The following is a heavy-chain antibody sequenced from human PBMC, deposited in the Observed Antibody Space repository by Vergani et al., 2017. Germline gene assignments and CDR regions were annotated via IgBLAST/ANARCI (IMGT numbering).Heavy chain of an antibody. CDR1: GFTFSGSA. Sequence: EVQLVESGGGLVQPGGSLKLSCAASGFTFSGSAMHWVRQASGKGLEWVGRIRSKANSYATAYAASVKGRFTISRDESKNTADLQMNSLKTEDTAVYYCTRHQDDYVWGSYRPVGMDVWGQGTTVTVSS. CDR2: IRSKANSYAT. V-gene: IGHV3-73*01. CDR3: TRHQDDYVWGSYRPVGMDV. D-gene: IGHD3-16*02. J-gene: IGHJ6*02.